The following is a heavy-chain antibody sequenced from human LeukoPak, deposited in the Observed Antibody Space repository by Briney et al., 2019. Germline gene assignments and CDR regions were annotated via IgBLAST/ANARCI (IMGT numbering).Heavy chain of an antibody. V-gene: IGHV4-59*08. CDR2: FYYSGTS. Sequence: SETLSLTCTVSGGSISDYYWSWLRQPPGKGLEWIGYFYYSGTSRYNPSLKSRVTFSADTSENQFSLKLTSVTAADTAVYYCARHYYGEVYYFDFWGQGTLVTVSS. D-gene: IGHD2-21*01. CDR3: ARHYYGEVYYFDF. CDR1: GGSISDYY. J-gene: IGHJ4*02.